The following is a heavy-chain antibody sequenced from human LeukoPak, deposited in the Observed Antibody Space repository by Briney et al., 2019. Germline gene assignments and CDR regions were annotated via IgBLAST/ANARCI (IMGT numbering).Heavy chain of an antibody. V-gene: IGHV3-48*01. CDR1: GFTFSSYS. CDR3: ARGDGYAQRD. CDR2: ISSSSSTI. Sequence: GGSLRLSCAASGFTFSSYSMNWVRQAPGKGLEWVSNISSSSSTIYYADSVRGRFTISRDNAKNSLYLQMNSLRVEDTAVYYCARGDGYAQRDWGQGTLVTVPS. J-gene: IGHJ4*02. D-gene: IGHD5-12*01.